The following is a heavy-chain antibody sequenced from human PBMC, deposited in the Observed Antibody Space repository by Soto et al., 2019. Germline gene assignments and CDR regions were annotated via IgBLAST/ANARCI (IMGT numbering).Heavy chain of an antibody. CDR1: GYTFTGYY. J-gene: IGHJ4*02. Sequence: QVQLVQSGAEVKKPGASVKVSCKASGYTFTGYYMHWVRQAPGQGLEWMGWINLNSGGTNYAQKFQGRVTMTRDTSISTAYMELSRLRSDDTAVYYCARSRLLYDGSRIDYWGQGTLVTVSS. CDR2: INLNSGGT. D-gene: IGHD2-15*01. CDR3: ARSRLLYDGSRIDY. V-gene: IGHV1-2*02.